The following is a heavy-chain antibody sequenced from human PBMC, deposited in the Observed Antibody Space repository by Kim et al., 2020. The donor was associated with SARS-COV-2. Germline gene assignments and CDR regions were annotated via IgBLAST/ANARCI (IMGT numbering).Heavy chain of an antibody. CDR3: ARASRGYAEWGVDY. Sequence: GGSLRLSCAASGFTFSSYGMHWVRQAPGKGLEWVAVIWYDGSNKYYADSVKGRFTISRDNSKNTLYLQMNSLRAEDTAVYYCARASRGYAEWGVDYWGQGTLVTVSS. D-gene: IGHD3-16*01. J-gene: IGHJ4*02. CDR1: GFTFSSYG. CDR2: IWYDGSNK. V-gene: IGHV3-33*01.